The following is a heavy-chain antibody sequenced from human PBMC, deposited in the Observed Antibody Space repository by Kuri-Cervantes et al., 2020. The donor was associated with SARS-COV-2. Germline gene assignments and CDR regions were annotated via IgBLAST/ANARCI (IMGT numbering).Heavy chain of an antibody. Sequence: SETLSLTFAVYGESFSGYYWNWIRQSPGKGLEWIGEVNHRGSTNYNTSLKSRVTISVDTSSKQFSLHLSSVTAADPAVSYCASAYGSLRYIYYMDVWGRGTTVTVSS. D-gene: IGHD4-17*01. V-gene: IGHV4-34*01. J-gene: IGHJ6*03. CDR3: ASAYGSLRYIYYMDV. CDR2: VNHRGST. CDR1: GESFSGYY.